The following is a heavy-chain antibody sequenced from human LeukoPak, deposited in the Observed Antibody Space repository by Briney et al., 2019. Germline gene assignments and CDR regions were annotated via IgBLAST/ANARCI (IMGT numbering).Heavy chain of an antibody. D-gene: IGHD6-19*01. Sequence: ASVKVSCKASGYTFTSLDINWVRQATGQGLEWMGWINPNSGNRGYAQQFQGRVTITRDTSISTVYMELSSLRSEDTAVYYCARGHIAVGRDYWGQGTLVTVSS. CDR2: INPNSGNR. V-gene: IGHV1-8*01. CDR1: GYTFTSLD. CDR3: ARGHIAVGRDY. J-gene: IGHJ4*02.